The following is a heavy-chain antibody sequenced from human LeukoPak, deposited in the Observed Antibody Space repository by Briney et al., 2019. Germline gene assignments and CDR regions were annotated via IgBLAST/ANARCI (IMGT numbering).Heavy chain of an antibody. CDR1: GFTFSNYA. D-gene: IGHD7-27*01. J-gene: IGHJ4*02. CDR2: ISDSGVTA. Sequence: GGSLRLSCVVSGFTFSNYAMSWFRQAPGQGLDWVSAISDSGVTAYYADSVKGRFTISRDNSKSTLYLQMNSLRAEDTAVYYCANLNAPYWGNFDYWGQGTLVTVSS. CDR3: ANLNAPYWGNFDY. V-gene: IGHV3-23*01.